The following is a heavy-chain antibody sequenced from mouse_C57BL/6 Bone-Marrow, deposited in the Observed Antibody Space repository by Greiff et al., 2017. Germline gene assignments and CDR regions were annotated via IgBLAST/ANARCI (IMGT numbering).Heavy chain of an antibody. D-gene: IGHD2-1*01. V-gene: IGHV1-54*01. CDR1: GYAFTNYL. CDR3: ARSYGKGEAMDY. Sequence: VQLQQSGAELVRPGTSVKVSCKASGYAFTNYLIEWVKQRPGQGLEWIGVINPGSGGTNYNEKFKGKATLTADKSSSTAYMQLSSLTSEDSAVYFCARSYGKGEAMDYWGQGTSVTVSS. CDR2: INPGSGGT. J-gene: IGHJ4*01.